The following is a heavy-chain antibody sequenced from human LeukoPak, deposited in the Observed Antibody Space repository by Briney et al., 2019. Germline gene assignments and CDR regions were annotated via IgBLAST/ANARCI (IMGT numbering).Heavy chain of an antibody. D-gene: IGHD5-18*01. Sequence: GGSLRLSCVASGFTFSSYAMSWVRQAPGKGLEWVSAITGSGGSTYYADSVKGRFTISRDNSKNTLYLQMNSLRAEDTAVYYCAKDTASSWWYFDLWGRGTPVTVSS. CDR2: ITGSGGST. CDR1: GFTFSSYA. CDR3: AKDTASSWWYFDL. V-gene: IGHV3-23*01. J-gene: IGHJ2*01.